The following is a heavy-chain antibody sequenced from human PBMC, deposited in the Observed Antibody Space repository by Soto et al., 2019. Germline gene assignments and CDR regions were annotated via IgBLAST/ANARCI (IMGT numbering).Heavy chain of an antibody. Sequence: EVQLLESGGGLVQTGGSLRLSCAASGFTFSTYAMSWVRQAPGKGLEWVSTISGSADATFYPDSVKGRFAIFRDHSGTMFSLQMNSLRAEDTAVYYCAKVGDGYCSTTSRLFPFDSWGPGTLATVSS. V-gene: IGHV3-23*01. CDR1: GFTFSTYA. J-gene: IGHJ4*02. CDR2: ISGSADAT. D-gene: IGHD2-2*01. CDR3: AKVGDGYCSTTSRLFPFDS.